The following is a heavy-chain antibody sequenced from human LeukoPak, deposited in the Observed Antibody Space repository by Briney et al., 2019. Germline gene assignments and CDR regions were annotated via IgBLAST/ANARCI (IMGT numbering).Heavy chain of an antibody. CDR1: GYSFTSYW. D-gene: IGHD5-18*01. Sequence: GESLKISCKGSGYSFTSYWIGWVRQMPGKGLEWMGIIYPGDSDTRYSPSFQGQVTISADKSISTAYLQWSSLKASDTAMYYCARPQGDTAMDSQNGWLDPWGQGTLVTVSS. CDR2: IYPGDSDT. J-gene: IGHJ5*02. V-gene: IGHV5-51*01. CDR3: ARPQGDTAMDSQNGWLDP.